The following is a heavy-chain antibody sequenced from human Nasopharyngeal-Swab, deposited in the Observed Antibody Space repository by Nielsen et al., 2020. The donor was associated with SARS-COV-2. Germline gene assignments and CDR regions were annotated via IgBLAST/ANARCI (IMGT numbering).Heavy chain of an antibody. CDR3: ARVGPDIVVVVAAAPDY. J-gene: IGHJ4*02. Sequence: ASVKVSCTASGYTFTSYGISWVRQAPGQGLEWMGWISAYNGNTNYAQKLQGRVTMTTDTSTSTAYMELRSLRSDDTAVYYCARVGPDIVVVVAAAPDYWGQGTLVTVSS. CDR2: ISAYNGNT. CDR1: GYTFTSYG. V-gene: IGHV1-18*01. D-gene: IGHD2-15*01.